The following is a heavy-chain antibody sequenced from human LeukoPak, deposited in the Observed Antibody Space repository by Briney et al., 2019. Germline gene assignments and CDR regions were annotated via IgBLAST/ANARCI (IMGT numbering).Heavy chain of an antibody. V-gene: IGHV3-74*01. Sequence: GGSLRLSCAASGSTFSHYWMHWVRQAPGKGLVWVSRINPDGSRTDYADSVAGRFTISRDNAKNSLYLQMNSLRAEDTAVYYCARVGGYYDSSGSYWGQGTLVTVSS. J-gene: IGHJ4*02. CDR1: GSTFSHYW. CDR3: ARVGGYYDSSGSY. D-gene: IGHD3-22*01. CDR2: INPDGSRT.